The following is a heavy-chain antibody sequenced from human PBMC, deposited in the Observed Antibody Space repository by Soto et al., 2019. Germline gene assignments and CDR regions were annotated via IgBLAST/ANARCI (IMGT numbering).Heavy chain of an antibody. J-gene: IGHJ4*02. V-gene: IGHV4-4*07. CDR1: GGSINTFY. Sequence: SETLSLTCTVSGGSINTFYWSWGRQPAGKGLEWIGRIFSSGSTSFNPSLESRVAMSVDTSKNHFSLNLSSVTAADMAVYYCAREGSYSAYNFAHGIQLWSFDFWGQGALVTVSS. CDR2: IFSSGST. D-gene: IGHD5-12*01. CDR3: AREGSYSAYNFAHGIQLWSFDF.